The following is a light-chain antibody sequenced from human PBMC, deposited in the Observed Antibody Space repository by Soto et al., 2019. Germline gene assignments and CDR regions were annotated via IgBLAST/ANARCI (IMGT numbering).Light chain of an antibody. CDR1: SSDVVAYTS. Sequence: QSVLTQPASVSGSPGQSITISCTGTSSDVVAYTSVSWYQQHPGKAPKLIIYEVSNPPPGISTRVSGSKSASTACLTISWLQAEDVAYYYCSSYTSDNSGYVFATGTKFTVL. CDR3: SSYTSDNSGYV. J-gene: IGLJ1*01. CDR2: EVS. V-gene: IGLV2-14*01.